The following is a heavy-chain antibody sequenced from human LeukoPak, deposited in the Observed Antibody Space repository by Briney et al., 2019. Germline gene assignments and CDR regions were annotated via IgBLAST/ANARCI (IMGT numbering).Heavy chain of an antibody. V-gene: IGHV3-48*03. J-gene: IGHJ4*02. CDR2: ISSSGSTI. D-gene: IGHD3-16*01. CDR3: ARDSSLGEIFFDY. CDR1: GFTFSSYE. Sequence: GGSLRLSCAASGFTFSSYEMNWVRQAPGKGLEWVSYISSSGSTIYYADSVKGRFTISRDNAKNSLYLQMSSLRAEDTAVYYCARDSSLGEIFFDYWGQGTLVTVSS.